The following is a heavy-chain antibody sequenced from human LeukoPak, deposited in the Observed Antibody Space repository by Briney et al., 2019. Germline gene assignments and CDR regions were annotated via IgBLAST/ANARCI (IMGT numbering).Heavy chain of an antibody. CDR1: GFTFSSYG. V-gene: IGHV3-23*01. D-gene: IGHD2-15*01. J-gene: IGHJ4*02. CDR2: ISGSGGST. CDR3: AKDLGYCGVGSCTTIDY. Sequence: PGRSLRLSCAASGFTFSSYGMSWVRQAPGKGLEWVSAISGSGGSTYNADSVKGRFTISRDNSKNTLYLQMNSLRAEATAVYYCAKDLGYCGVGSCTTIDYWGQGPLVTVSS.